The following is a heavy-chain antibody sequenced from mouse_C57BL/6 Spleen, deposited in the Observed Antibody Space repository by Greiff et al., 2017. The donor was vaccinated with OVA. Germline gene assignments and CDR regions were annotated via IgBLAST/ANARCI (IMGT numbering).Heavy chain of an antibody. Sequence: DVHLVESGGGLVQPGGSLKLSCAASGFTFSDYYMYWVRQTPEKRLEWVAYISNGGGSTYYPDTVKGRFTISRDNAKNTLYLQMSRLKSEDTAMYYCARRTHYYAMDYWGQGTSVTVSS. CDR2: ISNGGGST. V-gene: IGHV5-12*01. CDR1: GFTFSDYY. CDR3: ARRTHYYAMDY. J-gene: IGHJ4*01.